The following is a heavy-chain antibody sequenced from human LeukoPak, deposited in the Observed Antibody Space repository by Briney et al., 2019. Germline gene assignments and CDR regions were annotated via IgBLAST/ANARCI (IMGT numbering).Heavy chain of an antibody. CDR1: GYTFTSYD. CDR3: ARVTGSIDY. Sequence: ASVKVSCKASGYTFTSYDINWVRQATGQGLEWMGWINLNSGNTGYAQNFQGRLTVTRDTSINTAHMELNTLRSEDTAIYYCARVTGSIDYWGQGTLVTVSS. CDR2: INLNSGNT. D-gene: IGHD1-26*01. J-gene: IGHJ4*02. V-gene: IGHV1-8*01.